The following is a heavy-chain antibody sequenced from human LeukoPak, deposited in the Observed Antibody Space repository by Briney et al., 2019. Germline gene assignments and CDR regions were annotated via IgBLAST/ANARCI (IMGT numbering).Heavy chain of an antibody. CDR1: GFTFNDYA. J-gene: IGHJ4*02. V-gene: IGHV3-30*04. Sequence: GRSLRLSCAASGFTFNDYAMHWVRQAPGKGLEWVAVISHDGTNKYYAESVRGRFTISRDNSRNTLYLYMNSLRDADTAVYYCALTVIGVVNYFDNCGQGTLVTVSS. CDR3: ALTVIGVVNYFDN. D-gene: IGHD2-21*01. CDR2: ISHDGTNK.